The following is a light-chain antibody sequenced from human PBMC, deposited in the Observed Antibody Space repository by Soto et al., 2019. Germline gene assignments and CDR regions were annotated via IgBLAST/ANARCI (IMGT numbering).Light chain of an antibody. CDR3: QQYNSWPPLT. CDR2: DAS. J-gene: IGKJ4*01. Sequence: EIELTQSPATLSLSPGERATLSCRARQSVGGRLGWYQQKPGRAPRLLIYDASIRATGIPARFSGSGSGTDFILTISSLEPEDFGVYYCQQYNSWPPLTFGGGTKVEIK. CDR1: QSVGGR. V-gene: IGKV3-11*01.